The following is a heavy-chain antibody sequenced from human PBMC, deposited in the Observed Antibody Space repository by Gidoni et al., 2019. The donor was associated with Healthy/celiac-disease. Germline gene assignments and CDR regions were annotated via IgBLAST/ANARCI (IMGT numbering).Heavy chain of an antibody. D-gene: IGHD2-21*02. J-gene: IGHJ2*01. V-gene: IGHV1-69*08. Sequence: QVKLVQCGAEVKKPGCSVKVSCKASGGTFSSDTISWVRQEPGQGLEWLGRIIPMLGIATYAQKFQGRVTTTAYKSTSTAYMELSSLRSEDTAVYYCARDAQTVVTPFGLDLWGRGTLVTVSS. CDR3: ARDAQTVVTPFGLDL. CDR2: IIPMLGIA. CDR1: GGTFSSDT.